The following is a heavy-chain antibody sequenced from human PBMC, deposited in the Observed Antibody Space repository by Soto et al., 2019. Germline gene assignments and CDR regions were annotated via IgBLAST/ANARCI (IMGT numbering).Heavy chain of an antibody. V-gene: IGHV3-74*01. CDR3: ARSDYPGAGNYYQGGAFAL. CDR1: GFTFINYR. CDR2: VNSDGSGT. Sequence: EVQLVESGGGLVQPGGSLRLSCAASGFTFINYRMHWVRQAPGKGLVWVSRVNSDGSGTEYADSVKGRFTISRDNAKNTLYLRMNSLSAEDTAEYYCARSDYPGAGNYYQGGAFALWGQGTMVTVSS. J-gene: IGHJ3*01. D-gene: IGHD3-10*01.